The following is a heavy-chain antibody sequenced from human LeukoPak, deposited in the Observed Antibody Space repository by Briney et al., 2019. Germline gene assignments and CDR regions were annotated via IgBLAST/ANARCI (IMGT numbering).Heavy chain of an antibody. J-gene: IGHJ5*02. D-gene: IGHD1-14*01. CDR3: AKDWEITIRGWIDG. CDR1: GFSFRDYA. CDR2: ISGSGGST. V-gene: IGHV3-23*01. Sequence: PGGSFRLSGAASGFSFRDYAMHWVRQPPGKGLEWVSGISGSGGSTFYPDSVKGRFTISRDNSGNTVYLEVNSLRAEDAAVYYCAKDWEITIRGWIDGWGQGTLITVSS.